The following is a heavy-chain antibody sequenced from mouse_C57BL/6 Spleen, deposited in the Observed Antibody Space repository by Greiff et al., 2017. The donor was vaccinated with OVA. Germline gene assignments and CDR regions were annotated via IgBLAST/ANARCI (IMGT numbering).Heavy chain of an antibody. CDR1: GFTFSDYY. CDR2: INYDGSST. Sequence: EVQLVESEGGLVQPGSSMKLSCTASGFTFSDYYMAWVRQVPEKGLEWVANINYDGSSTYYLDSLKSRFIISRDNAKNILYLQMSSLKSEDTATYYCARGPLYYDYAGGFAYWGQGTLVTVSA. CDR3: ARGPLYYDYAGGFAY. J-gene: IGHJ3*01. D-gene: IGHD2-4*01. V-gene: IGHV5-16*01.